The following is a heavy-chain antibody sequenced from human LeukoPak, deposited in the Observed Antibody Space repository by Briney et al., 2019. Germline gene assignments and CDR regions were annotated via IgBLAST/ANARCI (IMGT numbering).Heavy chain of an antibody. Sequence: APVKVSCKASGYTFTGYYIHWVRQAPGQGLEWMGWINPNGGGTKYAQKFQGRVTVTGDTSINTAYMELSRLKSDDTAVYYCARDPYYTNSFDYWGQGTLVTVSS. CDR1: GYTFTGYY. D-gene: IGHD3-10*01. CDR2: INPNGGGT. J-gene: IGHJ4*02. CDR3: ARDPYYTNSFDY. V-gene: IGHV1-2*02.